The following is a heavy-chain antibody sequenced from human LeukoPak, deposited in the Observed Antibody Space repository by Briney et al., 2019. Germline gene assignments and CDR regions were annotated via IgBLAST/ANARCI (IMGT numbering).Heavy chain of an antibody. D-gene: IGHD5-18*01. CDR2: IIPIFGTA. V-gene: IGHV1-69*13. CDR1: RGTFSSYA. Sequence: SVKVSCKASRGTFSSYAISWVRQAPGQGLEWMGGIIPIFGTASYAQKFQGRVTITADESTSTAYMELSSLRSEDTAVYYCVRDRGYSYAKKSSEYYYMDVWGKGTTVTISS. J-gene: IGHJ6*03. CDR3: VRDRGYSYAKKSSEYYYMDV.